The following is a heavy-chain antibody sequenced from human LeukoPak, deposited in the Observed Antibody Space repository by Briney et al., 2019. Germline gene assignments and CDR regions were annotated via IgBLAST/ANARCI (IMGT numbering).Heavy chain of an antibody. J-gene: IGHJ6*04. CDR3: ARDVDV. Sequence: GRSLRLSCAASGFTFDDYAMHWVRQAPGKGLEWVSGISWNSGSIGYADSVKGRFTISRDNAKNSLYLQMNSLRAEDTAVYYCARDVDVWGKGTTVTVSS. V-gene: IGHV3-9*01. CDR2: ISWNSGSI. CDR1: GFTFDDYA.